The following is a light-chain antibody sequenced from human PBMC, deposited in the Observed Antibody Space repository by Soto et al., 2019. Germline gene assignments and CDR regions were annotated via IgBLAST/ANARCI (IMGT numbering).Light chain of an antibody. Sequence: DIQMTQSPSTLSASVGDRVTITCRASQGINRWLAWYQQKPGKAPKLLIYKASSLESGVPSRFSGSGSGTEFTLTISTLQPDDFATYYCQQYNSYSITFGQGTRLEIK. CDR1: QGINRW. CDR3: QQYNSYSIT. V-gene: IGKV1-5*03. CDR2: KAS. J-gene: IGKJ5*01.